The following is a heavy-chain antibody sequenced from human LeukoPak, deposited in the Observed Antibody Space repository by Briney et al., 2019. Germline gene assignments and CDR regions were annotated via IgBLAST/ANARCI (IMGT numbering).Heavy chain of an antibody. CDR2: INPSGGST. J-gene: IGHJ4*02. CDR1: GYTFTSYY. Sequence: ASVKVSCKASGYTFTSYYMHRVRQAPGQGLEWMGIINPSGGSTSYAQKFQGRVTMTRDTSTSTVYMELSSLRSEDTAVYYCARDGRQWELLLWGQGTLVTVSS. CDR3: ARDGRQWELLL. D-gene: IGHD1-26*01. V-gene: IGHV1-46*01.